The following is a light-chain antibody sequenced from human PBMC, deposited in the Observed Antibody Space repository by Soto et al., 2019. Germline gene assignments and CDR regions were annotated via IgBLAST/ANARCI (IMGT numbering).Light chain of an antibody. CDR1: QDISNR. J-gene: IGKJ5*01. Sequence: DIQVTQSTSAVSAAXXDGVTITCRTSQDISNRLGWFQQRPGKAPKXXISSASTLETGVPSRFSGTGSGTEFTLTISSLQPEDIATYYCQQYDNLPPAFGQGTRLEIK. CDR2: SAS. CDR3: QQYDNLPPA. V-gene: IGKV1-17*03.